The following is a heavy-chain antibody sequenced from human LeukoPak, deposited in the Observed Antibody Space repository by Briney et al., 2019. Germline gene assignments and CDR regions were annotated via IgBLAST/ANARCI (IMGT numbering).Heavy chain of an antibody. D-gene: IGHD7-27*01. Sequence: SETLSLTCTVSGGSISSYYWSWIRQPPGKGLEWIGYIYYSGSTNYNPSLKSRVTISVDTSKNRSSLKLSSVTAADTAVYYCACTPGWFDPWGQGTLVTVSS. J-gene: IGHJ5*02. CDR2: IYYSGST. CDR3: ACTPGWFDP. CDR1: GGSISSYY. V-gene: IGHV4-59*08.